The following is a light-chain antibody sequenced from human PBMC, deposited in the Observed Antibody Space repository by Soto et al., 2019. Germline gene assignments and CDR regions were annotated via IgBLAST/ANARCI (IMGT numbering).Light chain of an antibody. CDR1: SSDVGAYKF. CDR3: SSYTSTSTPWV. J-gene: IGLJ3*02. Sequence: QSVLTQPASVSGSPGRSITIFCSGTSSDVGAYKFVSWYRHHPGKAPQVMIYEVSNRPSGVSNRFSGSKSGNTASLTISGLQPEDEGDYYCSSYTSTSTPWVFGGGTKLTVL. CDR2: EVS. V-gene: IGLV2-14*01.